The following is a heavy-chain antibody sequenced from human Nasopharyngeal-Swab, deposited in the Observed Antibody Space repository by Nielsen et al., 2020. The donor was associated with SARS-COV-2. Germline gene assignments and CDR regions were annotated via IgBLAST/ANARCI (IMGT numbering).Heavy chain of an antibody. V-gene: IGHV1-46*01. CDR1: GGTFSSYA. Sequence: ASVKVSCKASGGTFSSYAINWVRQAPGQGLEWMGIINPSGGSTSYAQKFQGRVTMTRDTSTSTVYMELSSLRSEDTAVYYCARDPTPAVDSSSSLDYYYGMDVWGQGTTVTVSS. J-gene: IGHJ6*02. D-gene: IGHD6-6*01. CDR3: ARDPTPAVDSSSSLDYYYGMDV. CDR2: INPSGGST.